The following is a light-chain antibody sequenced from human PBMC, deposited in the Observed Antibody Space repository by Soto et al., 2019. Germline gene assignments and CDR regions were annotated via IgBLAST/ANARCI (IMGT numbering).Light chain of an antibody. CDR1: QSVRSK. Sequence: EIVMTQSPGTLSVSPGERVTLSCRASQSVRSKLVWYKRKPGQSPRLLISDESTRATGMQGRFSGSGSGTEFTLTISSLQSEDFVLYDCQQYNNWRTFGQGTKVDI. CDR2: DES. V-gene: IGKV3-15*01. J-gene: IGKJ1*01. CDR3: QQYNNWRT.